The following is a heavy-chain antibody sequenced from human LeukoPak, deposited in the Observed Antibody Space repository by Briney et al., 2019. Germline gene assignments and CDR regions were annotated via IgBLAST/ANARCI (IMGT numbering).Heavy chain of an antibody. V-gene: IGHV3-30*02. J-gene: IGHJ4*02. CDR2: IRYDGSNK. CDR3: AKWLAATQHFDY. CDR1: GFTFSGFG. D-gene: IGHD2-15*01. Sequence: GGSLRLSCAASGFTFSGFGMHWVRQAPGKGLEWVAFIRYDGSNKYYADSVKGRFTISRDNSKNTLYLQMNSLRAEDTAVYYCAKWLAATQHFDYWGQGTLVTVSS.